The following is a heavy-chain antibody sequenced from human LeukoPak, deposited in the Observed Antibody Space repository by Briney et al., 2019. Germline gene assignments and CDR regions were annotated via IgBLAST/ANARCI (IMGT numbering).Heavy chain of an antibody. CDR3: ARPYYYDSRIDP. Sequence: SQTLSLTCTVSGGSISSGDYYWSWIRQPPGKGLEWIAYMYYSGSTYYNPSLKSRVTMSADRSKNQLSLKLSSVTAADTAVYYCARPYYYDSRIDPWGQGILVTVSS. V-gene: IGHV4-30-4*01. CDR2: MYYSGST. D-gene: IGHD3-22*01. CDR1: GGSISSGDYY. J-gene: IGHJ5*02.